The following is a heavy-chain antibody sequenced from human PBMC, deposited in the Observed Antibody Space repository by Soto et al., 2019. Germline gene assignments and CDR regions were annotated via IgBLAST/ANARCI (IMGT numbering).Heavy chain of an antibody. CDR2: INPNSGGT. J-gene: IGHJ4*02. Sequence: ASVKVSCKASGYTFSGFYMHWVRQAPGQGLEWMGWINPNSGGTKSAEKFQGRVTMTRDTSISTAYMELSRLTSDDTAVYYCASAAVTGTAGLDFWGQGTQVTVSS. CDR3: ASAAVTGTAGLDF. CDR1: GYTFSGFY. D-gene: IGHD6-19*01. V-gene: IGHV1-2*02.